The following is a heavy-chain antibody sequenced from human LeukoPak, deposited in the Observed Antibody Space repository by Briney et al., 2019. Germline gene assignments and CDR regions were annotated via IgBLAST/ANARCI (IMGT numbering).Heavy chain of an antibody. Sequence: PSETLSLTCTVSGGSLSPYYWSWIRQSPGKGLEWIGSISYSGSTNSHPSLKSRVTISVDMSKPQFYLELSSVTAADTAVYYCARARYREINYAYAGGFYYMDVWGKGTTVTVSS. CDR1: GGSLSPYY. J-gene: IGHJ6*03. V-gene: IGHV4-59*01. D-gene: IGHD1-26*01. CDR3: ARARYREINYAYAGGFYYMDV. CDR2: ISYSGST.